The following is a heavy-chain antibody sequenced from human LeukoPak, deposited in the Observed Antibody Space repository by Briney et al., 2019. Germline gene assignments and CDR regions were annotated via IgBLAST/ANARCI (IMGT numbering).Heavy chain of an antibody. J-gene: IGHJ4*02. CDR2: IKSKTDARTT. CDR1: GFTFSNDW. Sequence: GGSLRLSCAASGFTFSNDWMRWVRQAPGKGLEWVCRIKSKTDARTTDYAATVKGSITISSDDSKNTLYLQMNSLKNGDIAVYYCTTDGYYDPDFDYLGQG. D-gene: IGHD3-22*01. V-gene: IGHV3-15*01. CDR3: TTDGYYDPDFDY.